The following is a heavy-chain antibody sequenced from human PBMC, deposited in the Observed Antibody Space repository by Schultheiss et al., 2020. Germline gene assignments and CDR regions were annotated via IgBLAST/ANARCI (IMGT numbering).Heavy chain of an antibody. D-gene: IGHD6-13*01. J-gene: IGHJ5*02. CDR1: GGSISSSSYY. CDR3: ARVMAAAGPEHNWFDP. Sequence: SETLSLTCTVSGGSISSSSYYWGWIRQPPGKGLEWIGSIYYSGSTYYNPSLKSRVTISVDTSKNQFSLKLSSVTAADTAVYYCARVMAAAGPEHNWFDPWGQGTLVTVSS. CDR2: IYYSGST. V-gene: IGHV4-39*07.